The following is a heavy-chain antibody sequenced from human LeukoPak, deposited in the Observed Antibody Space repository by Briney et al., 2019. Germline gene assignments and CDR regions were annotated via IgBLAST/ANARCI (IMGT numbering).Heavy chain of an antibody. Sequence: GESLKISCKGSGYIFTNYWIGWVRQMPGKGLEWMGIIYPRDSDTRYSPSFQGQVTISVDKSISTAYLQWRSLKASDTAMYFCARRVSKLGIDSWGQGTLVTVSS. J-gene: IGHJ5*01. D-gene: IGHD7-27*01. CDR2: IYPRDSDT. CDR3: ARRVSKLGIDS. V-gene: IGHV5-51*01. CDR1: GYIFTNYW.